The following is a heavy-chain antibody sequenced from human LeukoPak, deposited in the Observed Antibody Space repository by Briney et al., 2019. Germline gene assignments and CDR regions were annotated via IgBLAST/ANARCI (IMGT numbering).Heavy chain of an antibody. CDR2: IYPGDSDT. D-gene: IGHD1-26*01. J-gene: IGHJ3*02. Sequence: GESLKISCKGSAYSFTSYWIGWVRQMPGKGLEWMGIIYPGDSDTRYSPSFQGQVTISADKSISTAYLQWSSLKASDTAMYYCARPGRKYSGSYPFSHAFDIWGQGTMVTVSS. CDR3: ARPGRKYSGSYPFSHAFDI. V-gene: IGHV5-51*01. CDR1: AYSFTSYW.